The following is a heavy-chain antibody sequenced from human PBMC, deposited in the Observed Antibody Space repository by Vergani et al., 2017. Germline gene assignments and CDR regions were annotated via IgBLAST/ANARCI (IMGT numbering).Heavy chain of an antibody. V-gene: IGHV3-9*01. CDR1: GFTFDDYA. CDR2: ISWNSGNI. D-gene: IGHD6-19*01. Sequence: EVQLVESGGGLVQPGRSLRLSCAASGFTFDDYAMHWVRQAPGKGLEWVSHISWNSGNIGYAASVKGRFTISSDNAKNSLYLQMNSLRAEDTSLYYCAKDMILQPSRLAVAGSFGMDYWGQGTLVTVSS. J-gene: IGHJ4*02. CDR3: AKDMILQPSRLAVAGSFGMDY.